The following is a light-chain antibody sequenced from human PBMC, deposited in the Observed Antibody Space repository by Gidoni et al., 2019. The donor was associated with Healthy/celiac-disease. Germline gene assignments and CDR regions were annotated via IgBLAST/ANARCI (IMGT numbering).Light chain of an antibody. V-gene: IGKV3-15*01. CDR3: QQYKDWPGT. Sequence: IVMTQSTATLSVSPGERATLPCRASQSVNSFLAWYQQKPGQAPRLLIYGASTSATGIPVRFSGSGSGTPFTLPTTSLQSEDFVVYYCQQYKDWPGTFGPGAKVEIK. CDR1: QSVNSF. J-gene: IGKJ1*01. CDR2: GAS.